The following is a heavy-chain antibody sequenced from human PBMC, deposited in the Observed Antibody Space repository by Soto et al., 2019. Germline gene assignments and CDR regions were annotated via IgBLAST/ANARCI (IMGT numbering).Heavy chain of an antibody. J-gene: IGHJ5*02. CDR3: ARDAGSETLQPSYNWFDT. Sequence: ASVKVSCKASGYTFTDYHIHWVRQAPGQGPEFMGWINANNGGAGSAQQFQGRVTVTRDTSITTVYMELSNLRSDDTAVYYCARDAGSETLQPSYNWFDTWGQGTLVTVSS. D-gene: IGHD6-25*01. V-gene: IGHV1-2*02. CDR1: GYTFTDYH. CDR2: INANNGGA.